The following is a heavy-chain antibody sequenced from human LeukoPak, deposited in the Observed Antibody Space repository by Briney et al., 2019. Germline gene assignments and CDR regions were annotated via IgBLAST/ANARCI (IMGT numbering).Heavy chain of an antibody. CDR2: INHSGST. CDR3: ARQWAVRGAGYNWFDP. V-gene: IGHV4-34*01. J-gene: IGHJ5*02. CDR1: GGSFSGYY. D-gene: IGHD3-10*01. Sequence: TSETLSLTCAVYGGSFSGYYWSWIRQPPGKGLEWIGEINHSGSTNYNPSLKSRVTISVDTSKNQFSLKLSSVTAADTAVYYCARQWAVRGAGYNWFDPWGQGTLVTVSS.